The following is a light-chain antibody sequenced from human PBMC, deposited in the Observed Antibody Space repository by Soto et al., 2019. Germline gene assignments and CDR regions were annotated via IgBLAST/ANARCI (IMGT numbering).Light chain of an antibody. J-gene: IGKJ1*01. CDR2: AAS. Sequence: DIQRTQSPSSLSASVGDRVTITCRASRSISTYLSWYQQKSGKAPKVLIYAASSLQSGAPSRFSGSGSGTDFTLTISTLQPEDFATYYCQQSFTAPRTFGQGTKVDIK. V-gene: IGKV1-39*01. CDR3: QQSFTAPRT. CDR1: RSISTY.